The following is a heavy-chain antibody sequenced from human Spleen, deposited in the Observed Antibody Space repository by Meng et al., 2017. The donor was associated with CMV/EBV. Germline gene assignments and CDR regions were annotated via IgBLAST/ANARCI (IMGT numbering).Heavy chain of an antibody. Sequence: SETLSLTCTVSGDSISSYYWTWIRQPPGKGLEWIGYIYDSGSTKYNPSLKGRVSISVDTSKNQFSLNLNSVTAADTAVYYCARPAFGAGSYYKYWGQGLLVTVSS. D-gene: IGHD3-10*01. CDR2: IYDSGST. J-gene: IGHJ4*02. CDR3: ARPAFGAGSYYKY. CDR1: GDSISSYY. V-gene: IGHV4-59*01.